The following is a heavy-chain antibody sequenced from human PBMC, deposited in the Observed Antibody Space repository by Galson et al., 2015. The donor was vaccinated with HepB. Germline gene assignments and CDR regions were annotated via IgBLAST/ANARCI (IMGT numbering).Heavy chain of an antibody. CDR3: AKEAVWFGGDFFDP. V-gene: IGHV3-23*01. CDR1: GFIFGHHA. D-gene: IGHD3-16*01. Sequence: SLRLSCATSGFIFGHHAMTWVRQAPGKGLQWVSTINGRGTITYSAVSGKGRFTISRDNSKNPVSLLMNGLTTEDTAVYYCAKEAVWFGGDFFDPWGPGAQVAVSS. CDR2: INGRGTIT. J-gene: IGHJ5*02.